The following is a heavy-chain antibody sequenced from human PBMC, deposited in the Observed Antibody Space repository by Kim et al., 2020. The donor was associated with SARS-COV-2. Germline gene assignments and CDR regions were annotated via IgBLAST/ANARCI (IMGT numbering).Heavy chain of an antibody. V-gene: IGHV4-34*01. J-gene: IGHJ4*02. CDR1: GGSFSGYY. D-gene: IGHD3-16*01. Sequence: SETLSLTCAVYGGSFSGYYWSWIRQPPGKGLEWIGEINHSGSTNYNPSLKSRVTISVDTSKNQFSLKLSSVTAADTAVYYCATSLRSDYWGQGTLVTVSS. CDR3: ATSLRSDY. CDR2: INHSGST.